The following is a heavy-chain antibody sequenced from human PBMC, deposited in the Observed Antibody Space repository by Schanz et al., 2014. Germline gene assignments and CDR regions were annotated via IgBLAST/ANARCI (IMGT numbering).Heavy chain of an antibody. CDR2: INGYNGHT. CDR1: GGTFSTYT. CDR3: ARDRRRYCSTASCLHDNWFDP. D-gene: IGHD2-2*01. Sequence: QVQLVQSGAEVKKPGSSVKVSCKASGGTFSTYTISWVRQAPGQGLEWMGWINGYNGHTLYAQKFQGRVTMTTDTSTSTSYMELTSLRFDDTAVYYCARDRRRYCSTASCLHDNWFDPWGQGTLVTVSS. V-gene: IGHV1-18*01. J-gene: IGHJ5*02.